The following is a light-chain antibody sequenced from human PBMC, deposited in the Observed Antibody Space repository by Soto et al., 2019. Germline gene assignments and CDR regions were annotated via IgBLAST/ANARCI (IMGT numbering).Light chain of an antibody. J-gene: IGKJ1*01. Sequence: AIRMTQYPSSLSSSPGDRVTITCRASQGISSYLAWYQQKPGKAPKLLIYAASTLQSGVPSRFSGSGSGTDFTLTISCLQSEDFATYYCQQYYSYPRTFGQGTKVDI. V-gene: IGKV1-8*01. CDR1: QGISSY. CDR2: AAS. CDR3: QQYYSYPRT.